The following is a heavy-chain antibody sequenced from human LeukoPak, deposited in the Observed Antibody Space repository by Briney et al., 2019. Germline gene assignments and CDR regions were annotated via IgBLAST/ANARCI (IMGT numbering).Heavy chain of an antibody. CDR3: ARDQEGFDY. CDR2: INPNSGDT. Sequence: ASVKVSCKASGYTFTGYHMHWVRQAPGQGLEWMGRINPNSGDTNYAQRFQDRVAVTRDTSTSTVHMELSGLRSEDTAVYYCARDQEGFDYWGQGTQVTVSS. J-gene: IGHJ4*02. V-gene: IGHV1-2*06. CDR1: GYTFTGYH.